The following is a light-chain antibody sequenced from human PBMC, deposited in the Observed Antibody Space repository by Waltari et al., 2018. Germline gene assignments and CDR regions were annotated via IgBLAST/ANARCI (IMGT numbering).Light chain of an antibody. CDR2: DVT. J-gene: IGLJ1*01. CDR1: RSSVGGYAF. CDR3: ASYTSSSNFV. V-gene: IGLV2-14*03. Sequence: HSALTQPASVSGSPGQSITISCTGTRSSVGGYAFVPWYRQHPEKAPNLIIFDVTERPAGISARFSGSKSGNTASLTISGLQADDEADYYCASYTSSSNFVFGSGTTVTV.